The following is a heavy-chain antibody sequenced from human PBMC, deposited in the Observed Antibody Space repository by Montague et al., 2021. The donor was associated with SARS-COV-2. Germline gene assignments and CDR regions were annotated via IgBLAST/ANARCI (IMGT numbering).Heavy chain of an antibody. Sequence: SLRLSCAASGFTFSSYWMHWVRQAPGKGLAWVSRINSDGSSTSYADSVKGRFTISRDNAKNTLYLQMNSLRAEDTAVYYCARDIRFYYGSGSPYGDLDYWGQGTLVTVSS. CDR3: ARDIRFYYGSGSPYGDLDY. J-gene: IGHJ4*02. CDR2: INSDGSST. CDR1: GFTFSSYW. V-gene: IGHV3-74*01. D-gene: IGHD3-10*01.